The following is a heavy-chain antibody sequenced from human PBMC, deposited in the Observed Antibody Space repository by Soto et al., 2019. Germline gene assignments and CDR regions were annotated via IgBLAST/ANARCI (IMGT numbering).Heavy chain of an antibody. CDR3: AKDRTAVAEYNWFDL. CDR2: ISYDGSNK. V-gene: IGHV3-30*18. Sequence: QVQLVESGGGVVQPGRSLRLSCAASGFTFSSYGMHWVRQAPGKGLEWVAVISYDGSNKYYADSVKGRFTISRDNSKNTLYLQMNSLRAEDTAVYYCAKDRTAVAEYNWFDLWGQGTLVTVSS. J-gene: IGHJ5*02. CDR1: GFTFSSYG. D-gene: IGHD6-19*01.